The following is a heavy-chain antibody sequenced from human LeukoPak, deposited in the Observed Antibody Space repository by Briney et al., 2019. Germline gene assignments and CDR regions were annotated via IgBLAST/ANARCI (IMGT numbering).Heavy chain of an antibody. CDR1: GFTFDSYS. J-gene: IGHJ4*02. CDR3: ARTLGDYNYFDY. Sequence: AGGSLRLSCAASGFTFDSYSMSWVRQAPGKGLEWVSVIGGSGSITYYADSVKGRFTISRDNAKNSLYLQMNSLRAEDTAVYYCARTLGDYNYFDYWGQGTLVTVSS. CDR2: IGGSGSIT. D-gene: IGHD4-11*01. V-gene: IGHV3-48*04.